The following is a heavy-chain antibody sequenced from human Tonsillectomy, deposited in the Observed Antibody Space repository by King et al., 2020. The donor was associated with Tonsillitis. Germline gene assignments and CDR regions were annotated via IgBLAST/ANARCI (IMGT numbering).Heavy chain of an antibody. CDR2: IYYSGST. CDR3: ARRGSSSTREGFDY. CDR1: GGSISSYY. J-gene: IGHJ4*02. D-gene: IGHD6-6*01. V-gene: IGHV4-59*08. Sequence: QLQESGPGLVKPSETLSLTCTVSGGSISSYYCSWIRQPPGKGLEWIGYIYYSGSTNYNPSLKSRVTISVDTSKNQFSLKLCSVTAADTAVYYCARRGSSSTREGFDYWGQGTLVTVSS.